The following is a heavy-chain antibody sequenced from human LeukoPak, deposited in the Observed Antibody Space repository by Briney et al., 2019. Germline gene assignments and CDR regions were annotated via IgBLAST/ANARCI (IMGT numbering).Heavy chain of an antibody. Sequence: PSETLSLTCAVYGGSFSGYYWSWIRQPPGKGMEWVGEINHSGSTNYHPSLKSVVTISLHTSKNQFSLKLSSVSAADTAVYYCARGRGELLRFYFDYWGQGTLVTVSS. D-gene: IGHD1-26*01. V-gene: IGHV4-34*01. CDR3: ARGRGELLRFYFDY. CDR1: GGSFSGYY. CDR2: INHSGST. J-gene: IGHJ4*02.